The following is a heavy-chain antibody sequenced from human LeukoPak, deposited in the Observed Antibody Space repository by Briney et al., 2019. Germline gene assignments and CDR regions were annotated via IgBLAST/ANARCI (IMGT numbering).Heavy chain of an antibody. V-gene: IGHV7-4-1*02. J-gene: IGHJ4*02. Sequence: ASVKVSCKASGYTFTSYAINWVRQAPGQGLEWMGWIHTNTGNPTYAQGFTGRFVLSLDTSVSTAYLQISSLKAEDTAVYFCARFIATYYDDSSGLDYWGQGTLVTVSS. CDR2: IHTNTGNP. D-gene: IGHD3-22*01. CDR3: ARFIATYYDDSSGLDY. CDR1: GYTFTSYA.